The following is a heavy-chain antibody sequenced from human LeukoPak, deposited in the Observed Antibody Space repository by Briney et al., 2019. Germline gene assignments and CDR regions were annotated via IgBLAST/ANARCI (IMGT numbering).Heavy chain of an antibody. D-gene: IGHD6-13*01. V-gene: IGHV1-2*02. CDR3: ARDLYSSRTNDAFVI. Sequence: GASVKVSCKASGYTFTDYYINWVRQAPGQGLEWIGWINPNSGDTNYAQKFQDRVTMTRDTSISTAYIELNLLRSDDTAVFYCARDLYSSRTNDAFVIWGQGTMVTVSS. CDR2: INPNSGDT. CDR1: GYTFTDYY. J-gene: IGHJ3*02.